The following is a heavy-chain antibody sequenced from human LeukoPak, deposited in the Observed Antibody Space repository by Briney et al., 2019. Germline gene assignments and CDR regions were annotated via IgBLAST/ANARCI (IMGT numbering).Heavy chain of an antibody. D-gene: IGHD1-26*01. Sequence: PGRSLRLSCAASGFTFDDYGMHWVRQAPGKGLEWVPGISWNSVSIGYADSVKGRFTISRDNAKNSLYLHMNSLRAEDMALYYCAKDRHYSMKNTFDIWGQGTMVTVSS. J-gene: IGHJ3*02. V-gene: IGHV3-9*03. CDR1: GFTFDDYG. CDR3: AKDRHYSMKNTFDI. CDR2: ISWNSVSI.